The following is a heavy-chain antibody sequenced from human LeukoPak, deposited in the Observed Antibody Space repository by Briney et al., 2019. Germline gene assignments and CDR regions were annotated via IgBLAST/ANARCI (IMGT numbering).Heavy chain of an antibody. Sequence: ASVKVSCKASGYMFVSRGFTWVRQAPGQGLQWMGWINPNNVDTNFAQKFQGRVTMTRDTSITTAYMELSRLRSDDTAVYYCARGAYDILTTYFDVMDYWGQGTLVTVSS. CDR2: INPNNVDT. CDR3: ARGAYDILTTYFDVMDY. V-gene: IGHV1-2*02. CDR1: GYMFVSRG. D-gene: IGHD3-9*01. J-gene: IGHJ4*02.